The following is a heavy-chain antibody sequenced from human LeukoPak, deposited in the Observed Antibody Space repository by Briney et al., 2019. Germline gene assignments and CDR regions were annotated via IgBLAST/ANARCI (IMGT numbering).Heavy chain of an antibody. V-gene: IGHV4-34*01. D-gene: IGHD3-10*01. CDR1: GGSFSGYY. CDR2: IYYSGST. CDR3: ARPMGVRGDFDY. Sequence: SETLSLTCAVYGGSFSGYYWSWIRQPPGKGLEWIGSIYYSGSTYYNPSLKSRVTISVDTSKNQFSLKLSSVTAADTAVYYCARPMGVRGDFDYWGQGTLVTVSS. J-gene: IGHJ4*02.